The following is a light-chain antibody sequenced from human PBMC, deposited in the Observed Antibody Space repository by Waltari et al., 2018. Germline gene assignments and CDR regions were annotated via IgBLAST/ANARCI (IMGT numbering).Light chain of an antibody. CDR3: HQYGASPRT. J-gene: IGKJ1*01. Sequence: ENVLTQSPATLSLSPGERATLSCRASQTVTNNYFAWYQQKPGQAPRLLINIASSRAAGIPDRFTGSGSGTDFTLTISRLEPEDFAVYYCHQYGASPRTFGRGTKVEIK. V-gene: IGKV3-20*01. CDR1: QTVTNNY. CDR2: IAS.